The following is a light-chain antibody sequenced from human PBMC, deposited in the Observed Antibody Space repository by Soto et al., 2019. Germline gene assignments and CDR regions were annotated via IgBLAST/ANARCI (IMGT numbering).Light chain of an antibody. CDR3: SSYTSTSNLVV. V-gene: IGLV2-14*01. J-gene: IGLJ2*01. CDR1: SSDVGGYNY. CDR2: DVS. Sequence: QSALTQPASVSGSPGQSITISCTGTSSDVGGYNYVSWYQQHPGKAPKLMIYDVSNGPSGVSNRFSGSKSGNTASLTISGLQAEDEADYYCSSYTSTSNLVVYGGGTKVTVL.